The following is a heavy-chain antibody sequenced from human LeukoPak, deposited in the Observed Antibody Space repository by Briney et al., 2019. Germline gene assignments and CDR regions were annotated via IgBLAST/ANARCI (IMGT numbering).Heavy chain of an antibody. CDR1: GGSISSSNW. J-gene: IGHJ4*02. Sequence: SETLSLTCAVSGGSISSSNWWSWVRQPPGKGLEWIGEIYHSGSTNYNPSLKSRVTISVDKSKNQFSLKLSSVTAADTVVYYCAGRIAAAGTVDYWGQGTLVTVSS. CDR3: AGRIAAAGTVDY. D-gene: IGHD6-13*01. CDR2: IYHSGST. V-gene: IGHV4-4*02.